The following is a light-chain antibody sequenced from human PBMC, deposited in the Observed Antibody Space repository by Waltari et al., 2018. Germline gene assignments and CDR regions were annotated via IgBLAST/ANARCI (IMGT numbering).Light chain of an antibody. J-gene: IGLJ3*02. CDR1: SSSIGRNY. V-gene: IGLV6-57*04. CDR3: QSYDGGIWV. CDR2: EDD. Sequence: FMLTQPHSVSESPGTTVTISCTRNSSSIGRNYVHWYHQRPGGAPTIVIFEDDQRPSGVPDRFSGSIDSASNSASLTLSGLEIADEGDYYCQSYDGGIWVFGGGTRLTVL.